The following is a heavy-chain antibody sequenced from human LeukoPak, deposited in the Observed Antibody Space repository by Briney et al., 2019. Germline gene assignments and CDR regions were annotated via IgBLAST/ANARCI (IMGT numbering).Heavy chain of an antibody. D-gene: IGHD3-22*01. CDR1: GYTFTSYD. J-gene: IGHJ6*03. CDR2: ISAYNGNT. V-gene: IGHV1-18*01. CDR3: ARDTYYYDSSGYYHYPYYYYYYMDV. Sequence: ASVKVSCKASGYTFTSYDINWVRQATGQGLEWMGWISAYNGNTNYAQKLQGRVTMTTDTSTSTAYMELRSLRSDDTAVYYCARDTYYYDSSGYYHYPYYYYYYMDVWGKGTTVTVSS.